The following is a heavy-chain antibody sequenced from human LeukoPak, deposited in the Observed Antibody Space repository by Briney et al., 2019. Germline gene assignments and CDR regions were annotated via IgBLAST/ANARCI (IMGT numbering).Heavy chain of an antibody. CDR3: ASTVVTHPGYYYYMDV. Sequence: SETLSLTCTVSGGSINTYYWSWIRQPPGKGLEWIGYIYYSGSTNYNPSLKSRVTISVDTSKNQFSLKLSSVTAADTAVYYCASTVVTHPGYYYYMDVWGKGTTVTISS. CDR2: IYYSGST. D-gene: IGHD4-23*01. J-gene: IGHJ6*03. CDR1: GGSINTYY. V-gene: IGHV4-59*01.